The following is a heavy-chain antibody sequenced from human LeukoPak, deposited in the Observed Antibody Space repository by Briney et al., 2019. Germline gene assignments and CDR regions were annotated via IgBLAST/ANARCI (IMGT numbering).Heavy chain of an antibody. D-gene: IGHD3-22*01. CDR3: ASSYDSSGSPFDY. CDR2: IYYSGST. J-gene: IGHJ4*02. Sequence: SETLSLTCTGSGGSISSYYWSWIRQPPGKGLEWIGYIYYSGSTNYNPSLKSRVTISVDTSKNQFSLKLSSVTAADTAVYYCASSYDSSGSPFDYWGQGTLVTVSS. V-gene: IGHV4-59*01. CDR1: GGSISSYY.